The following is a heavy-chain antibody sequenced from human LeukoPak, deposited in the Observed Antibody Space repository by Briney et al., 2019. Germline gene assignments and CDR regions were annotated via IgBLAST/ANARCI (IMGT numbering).Heavy chain of an antibody. CDR2: IKQDGREK. CDR1: GFTFSSDW. V-gene: IGHV3-7*01. CDR3: ARGEGGYSYGLDY. J-gene: IGHJ4*02. Sequence: GGSLRLSCSASGFTFSSDWMSWVRQAPGKGLEWVANIKQDGREKYYVDSVKGRFTISRDNAKNSLYLQMNSMRAEDTAVYYCARGEGGYSYGLDYWGQGTLVTVSS. D-gene: IGHD5-18*01.